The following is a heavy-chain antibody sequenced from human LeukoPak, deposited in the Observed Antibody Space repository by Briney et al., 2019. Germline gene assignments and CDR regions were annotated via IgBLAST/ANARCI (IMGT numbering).Heavy chain of an antibody. CDR1: GFTFSSYA. Sequence: PGGSLRLSCAASGFTFSSYAMHWVRQAPGKGLEWVALISYDGGNTYYADSVKGRFTISRDNSKNTLDLQLNSLRVEDTAVYYCARDSTYYYGSGSSGPHSFHYWGQGTLVTVSS. D-gene: IGHD3-10*01. V-gene: IGHV3-30*01. CDR3: ARDSTYYYGSGSSGPHSFHY. CDR2: ISYDGGNT. J-gene: IGHJ4*02.